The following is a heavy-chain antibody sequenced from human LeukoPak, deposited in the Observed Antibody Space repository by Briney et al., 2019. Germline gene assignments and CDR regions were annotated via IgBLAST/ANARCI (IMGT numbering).Heavy chain of an antibody. CDR3: ARDEPRDGYNYYYYYMDV. Sequence: ASVKVSCKASGGTFSSYAISWVRQAPGQGLEWMGGIIPIFGTANYAQKFQGRVTITADESTSTAYMELSSLGSEDTAVYYCARDEPRDGYNYYYYYMDVWGKGTTVTVSS. V-gene: IGHV1-69*13. D-gene: IGHD5-24*01. J-gene: IGHJ6*03. CDR2: IIPIFGTA. CDR1: GGTFSSYA.